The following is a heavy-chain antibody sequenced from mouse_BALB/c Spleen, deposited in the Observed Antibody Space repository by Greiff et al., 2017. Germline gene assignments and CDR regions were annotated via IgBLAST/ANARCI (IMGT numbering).Heavy chain of an antibody. D-gene: IGHD1-1*01. Sequence: DVKLVESGGGLVKPGGSLKLSCAASGFTFSSYTMSWVRQTPEKRLEWVATISSGGSYTYYPDSVKGRFTISRDNAKNTLYLQMSSLKSEDTAMYYCTREGDYYGSSSFDVWGAGTTVTVSS. J-gene: IGHJ1*01. V-gene: IGHV5-6-4*01. CDR1: GFTFSSYT. CDR2: ISSGGSYT. CDR3: TREGDYYGSSSFDV.